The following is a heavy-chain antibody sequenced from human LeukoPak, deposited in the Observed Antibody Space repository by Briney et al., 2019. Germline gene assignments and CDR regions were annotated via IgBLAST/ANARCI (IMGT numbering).Heavy chain of an antibody. J-gene: IGHJ5*02. V-gene: IGHV1-2*02. CDR3: ARWGGGIASADNWFDP. CDR1: GYTFTGYY. CDR2: INPNSGAT. Sequence: ASVKVSCKASGYTFTGYYMHWVRQAPGQGLEWMGWINPNSGATLYAQKFQGRVTMTRDTSISTAYMELSGLRSDDTALYYCARWGGGIASADNWFDPWGQGTLVTVSS. D-gene: IGHD6-13*01.